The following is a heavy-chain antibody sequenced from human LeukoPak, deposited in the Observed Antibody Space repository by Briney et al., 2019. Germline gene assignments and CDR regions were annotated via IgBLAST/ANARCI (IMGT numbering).Heavy chain of an antibody. D-gene: IGHD3-10*01. CDR2: INHSGST. V-gene: IGHV4-34*01. CDR1: GGSFSGYY. Sequence: SETLSLTCAVYGGSFSGYYWSWIRQPPGKGLEWIGEINHSGSTNYNPSLESRVTISVDTSKNQFSLKLSSVTAADTAVYYCARGPRLLWFGELSHYYYYYYMDVWGKGTTVTVSS. CDR3: ARGPRLLWFGELSHYYYYYYMDV. J-gene: IGHJ6*03.